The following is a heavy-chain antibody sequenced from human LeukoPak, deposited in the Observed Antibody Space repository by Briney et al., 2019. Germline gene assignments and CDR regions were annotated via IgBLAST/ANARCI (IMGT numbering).Heavy chain of an antibody. CDR2: VNPNSGGT. Sequence: ASVRVSCKTSGYTFSGYYLHWVRQGPRQGLEWVGWVNPNSGGTNYAQKFQGRVTMTRDTSISTAYMELSRLRSDDTAVYYCAREEKNYDISVHWGQGTLVTVSS. D-gene: IGHD3-9*01. CDR1: GYTFSGYY. CDR3: AREEKNYDISVH. V-gene: IGHV1-2*02. J-gene: IGHJ4*02.